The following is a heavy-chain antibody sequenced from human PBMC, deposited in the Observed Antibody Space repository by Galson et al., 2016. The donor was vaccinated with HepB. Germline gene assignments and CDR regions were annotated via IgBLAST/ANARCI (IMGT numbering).Heavy chain of an antibody. CDR2: INFDGTDT. J-gene: IGHJ1*01. CDR1: GFSFTKYW. CDR3: ARSLLSRPDF. D-gene: IGHD2/OR15-2a*01. V-gene: IGHV3-74*01. Sequence: SLRLSCATSGFSFTKYWMHWVRQAPGKGLVWVSRINFDGTDTNYADSVKGRFATSRDNAKNTLYLHMNSLRPEDTAVYYCARSLLSRPDFWGQGTLVTVSS.